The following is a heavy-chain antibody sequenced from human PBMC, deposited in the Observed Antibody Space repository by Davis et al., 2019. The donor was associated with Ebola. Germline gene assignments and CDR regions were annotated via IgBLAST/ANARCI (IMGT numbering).Heavy chain of an antibody. D-gene: IGHD6-13*01. CDR2: VHYSGST. J-gene: IGHJ4*02. V-gene: IGHV4-59*11. Sequence: PSETLSLTCTVSGGSISSHYWSWIRQPPGKGLEWIGYVHYSGSTNYNPSLKSRVTISVDTSKNQFSLKLSSVTAADTAVYYCARHDAVAAAHFDYWGQGTLVTVSS. CDR1: GGSISSHY. CDR3: ARHDAVAAAHFDY.